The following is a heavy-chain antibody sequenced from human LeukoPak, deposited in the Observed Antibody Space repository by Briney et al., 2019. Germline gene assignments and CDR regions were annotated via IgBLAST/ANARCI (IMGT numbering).Heavy chain of an antibody. CDR1: GFTFDDYA. V-gene: IGHV3-9*01. D-gene: IGHD6-13*01. J-gene: IGHJ4*02. CDR3: AKDRASGSWALDY. CDR2: ISWNSGSI. Sequence: PGGSLRLSCAASGFTFDDYAMHWVRQAPGKGLEWVSGISWNSGSIGYADSVKGRFTISRDNAKNSLYLQMNSLRAEDTALYYCAKDRASGSWALDYWGQGTLVTVSS.